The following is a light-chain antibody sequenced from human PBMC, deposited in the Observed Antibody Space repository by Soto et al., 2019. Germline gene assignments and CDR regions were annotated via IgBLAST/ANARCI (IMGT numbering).Light chain of an antibody. Sequence: DIQMTRSPSSLSASVGDRVTITCRASQSISSYLNWYQQKPGKAPKLLIYDASSLESGVPSRFSGSGSGTEITLTISSLQPDDFATYYCQQYNSYSFGQGTKVDIK. CDR3: QQYNSYS. V-gene: IGKV1-5*01. CDR1: QSISSY. CDR2: DAS. J-gene: IGKJ1*01.